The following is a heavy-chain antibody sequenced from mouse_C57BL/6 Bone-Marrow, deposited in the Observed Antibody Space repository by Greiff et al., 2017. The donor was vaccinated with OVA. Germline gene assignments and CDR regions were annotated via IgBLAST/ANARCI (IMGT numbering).Heavy chain of an antibody. J-gene: IGHJ4*01. CDR1: GFTFSSYT. CDR3: ARQAITTVVATNAMDY. Sequence: EVQRVESGGGLVKPGGSLKLSCAASGFTFSSYTMSWVRQTPEKRLEWVATISGGGGNTYYPDSLKGRFTISRDNAKNTLYLQMSSLRSEDTAVYYCARQAITTVVATNAMDYWGQGTSVTVSS. CDR2: ISGGGGNT. D-gene: IGHD1-1*01. V-gene: IGHV5-9*04.